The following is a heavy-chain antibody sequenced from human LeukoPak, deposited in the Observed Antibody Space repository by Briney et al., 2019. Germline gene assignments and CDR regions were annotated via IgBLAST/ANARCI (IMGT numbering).Heavy chain of an antibody. Sequence: ASVKVSCKASGGTFSSYAISWVRQAPGQGLEWMGGILPIFGTANYPQKFQGRVTITTDESTSTAYMELSSLRSEDTAVYYCARSSDTAMVTYGNFDYWGQGTLVTVSS. CDR1: GGTFSSYA. V-gene: IGHV1-69*05. J-gene: IGHJ4*02. CDR2: ILPIFGTA. CDR3: ARSSDTAMVTYGNFDY. D-gene: IGHD5-18*01.